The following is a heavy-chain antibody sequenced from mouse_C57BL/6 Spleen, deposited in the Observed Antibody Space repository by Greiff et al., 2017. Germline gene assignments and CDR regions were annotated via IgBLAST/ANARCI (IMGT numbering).Heavy chain of an antibody. CDR2: IYPGDGDT. J-gene: IGHJ2*01. CDR3: ARKGGSSHYFDY. Sequence: VKLMESGPELVKPGASVKISCKASGYAFSSSWMNWVKQRPGKGLEWIGRIYPGDGDTNYNGKFKGKATLTADKSSSTAYMQLSSLTSEDSAVYFCARKGGSSHYFDYWGQGTTLTVSS. V-gene: IGHV1-82*01. D-gene: IGHD1-1*01. CDR1: GYAFSSSW.